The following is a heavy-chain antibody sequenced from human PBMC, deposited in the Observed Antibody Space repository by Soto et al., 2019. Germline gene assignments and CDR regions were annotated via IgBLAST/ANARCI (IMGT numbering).Heavy chain of an antibody. CDR2: IYYSGST. CDR1: GVSISSGGYY. Sequence: PXETLSLTCTVSGVSISSGGYYWSWIRQHPGKGLEWIGYIYYSGSTYYNPSLKSRVTISVDTSKNQFSLKLSSVTAADTAVYYCARDRVVPAALVGYNWFDPWGQGTLVTVSS. D-gene: IGHD2-2*01. J-gene: IGHJ5*02. V-gene: IGHV4-31*03. CDR3: ARDRVVPAALVGYNWFDP.